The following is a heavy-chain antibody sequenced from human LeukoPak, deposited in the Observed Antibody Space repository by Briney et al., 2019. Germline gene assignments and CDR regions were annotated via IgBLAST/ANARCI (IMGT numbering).Heavy chain of an antibody. CDR1: GYTFTGYY. CDR2: INPNSGGT. Sequence: ASVKVSCKASGYTFTGYYMHWVRQAPGQGLEWMGWINPNSGGTNYAQKFQGRVTMTRDTSISTAYMELSRLRSDDTAVYYCARAYCYDSRTRGAFDIWGQGTMVTVSS. V-gene: IGHV1-2*02. J-gene: IGHJ3*02. CDR3: ARAYCYDSRTRGAFDI. D-gene: IGHD3-22*01.